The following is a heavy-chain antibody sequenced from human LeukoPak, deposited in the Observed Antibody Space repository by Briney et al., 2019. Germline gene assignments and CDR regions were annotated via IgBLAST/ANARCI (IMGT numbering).Heavy chain of an antibody. J-gene: IGHJ4*02. D-gene: IGHD3-16*01. CDR1: GFTFSSYA. Sequence: GGSLRLSCAASGFTFSSYAMSWVRQAPGKGLEWVSAISGSGGSTYYADSVKGRFTISRDNSKNTLYLQMNSLRAEDTAVYYCAKSWGEYYDYVWTGDYWGQGTLVTVSS. CDR2: ISGSGGST. V-gene: IGHV3-23*01. CDR3: AKSWGEYYDYVWTGDY.